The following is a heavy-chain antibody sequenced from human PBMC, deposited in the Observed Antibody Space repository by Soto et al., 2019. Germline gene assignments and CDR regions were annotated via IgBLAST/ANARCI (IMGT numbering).Heavy chain of an antibody. CDR1: GGSVSGGSYY. J-gene: IGHJ4*02. Sequence: SETLSLTFTVSGGSVSGGSYYWSWIRQPPGKGLEWIGYIYYSGSTNYNPSLKSRVTISVDTSKNQFSLKLSSVTAADTAVYYCARGRRGSYDSSGYYCDYWGQGTLVTVSS. D-gene: IGHD3-22*01. CDR3: ARGRRGSYDSSGYYCDY. CDR2: IYYSGST. V-gene: IGHV4-61*01.